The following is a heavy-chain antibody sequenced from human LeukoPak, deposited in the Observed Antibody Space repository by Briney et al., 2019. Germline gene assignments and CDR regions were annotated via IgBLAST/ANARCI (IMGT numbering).Heavy chain of an antibody. Sequence: GGSLRLSCAASGFTFSGAWMNWVRQAPGKGLEWVGRIKSKADGGTIDYAAPVKGRFTISRDDSKNTVYMQMNSLKTEDTAVYYCSYYYDSSGYVDYWGQGTLVTVSS. D-gene: IGHD3-22*01. CDR2: IKSKADGGTI. CDR1: GFTFSGAW. J-gene: IGHJ4*02. V-gene: IGHV3-15*01. CDR3: SYYYDSSGYVDY.